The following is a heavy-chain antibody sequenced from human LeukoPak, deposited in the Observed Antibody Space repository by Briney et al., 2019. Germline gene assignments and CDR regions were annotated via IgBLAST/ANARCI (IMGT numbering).Heavy chain of an antibody. CDR2: IYYSGST. CDR1: GGSISSSSCY. Sequence: SETLSLTCTVSGGSISSSSCYWGWIRQPPGKGLEWIGSIYYSGSTYYNPSLKSRLTISVDTSKNQFSLKLSSVTATDTAVYYCARRGYCSSTSCYEYWFDPWGKGTLVTVSS. CDR3: ARRGYCSSTSCYEYWFDP. V-gene: IGHV4-39*01. D-gene: IGHD2-2*01. J-gene: IGHJ5*02.